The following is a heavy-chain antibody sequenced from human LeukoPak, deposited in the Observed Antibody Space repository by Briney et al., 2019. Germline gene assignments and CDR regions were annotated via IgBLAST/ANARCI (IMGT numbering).Heavy chain of an antibody. J-gene: IGHJ4*02. Sequence: PGGSLRLSCAASGFTFSNYGMHWVRQAPGKGLEWVAVIWYDGSDNRYADSVKGRFTISRDNSKNTLYLQMNSLRAEDTAVYYCARDSSQMDPFDYWGQGTLVTVSS. CDR1: GFTFSNYG. D-gene: IGHD5-24*01. CDR2: IWYDGSDN. CDR3: ARDSSQMDPFDY. V-gene: IGHV3-33*01.